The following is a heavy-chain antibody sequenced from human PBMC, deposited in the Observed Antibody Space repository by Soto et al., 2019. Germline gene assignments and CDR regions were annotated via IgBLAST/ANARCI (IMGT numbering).Heavy chain of an antibody. CDR3: TLGPLWFGELSGQNFDY. CDR2: IRSKAYGGTT. CDR1: GFTFGDYA. V-gene: IGHV3-49*03. Sequence: PGGSLRLSCTASGFTFGDYAMSWFRQAPGKGLEWVGFIRSKAYGGTTEYAASVKGRFTISRDDSKSIAYLQMNSLKTEDTAVYYCTLGPLWFGELSGQNFDYWGQGTLVTVSS. D-gene: IGHD3-10*01. J-gene: IGHJ4*02.